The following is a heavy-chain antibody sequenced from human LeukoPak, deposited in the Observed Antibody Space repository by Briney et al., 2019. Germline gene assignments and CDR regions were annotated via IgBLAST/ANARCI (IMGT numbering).Heavy chain of an antibody. V-gene: IGHV3-74*01. CDR3: ARGEWELLMVIGYY. D-gene: IGHD1-26*01. J-gene: IGHJ4*02. CDR2: INSDGSST. CDR1: GFTFSSYW. Sequence: GGSLRLSCAASGFTFSSYWMHWVRHAPGKGGVWVSRINSDGSSTIYADSVKGRFTISRDNAKNTLYLQMNSLRAEDTAVYYCARGEWELLMVIGYYWGQGTLVTVSS.